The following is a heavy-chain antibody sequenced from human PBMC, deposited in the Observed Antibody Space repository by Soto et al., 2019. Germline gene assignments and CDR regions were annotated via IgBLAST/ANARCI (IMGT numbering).Heavy chain of an antibody. CDR1: GFTFTSSA. J-gene: IGHJ4*02. CDR2: IVVGSGNT. D-gene: IGHD6-19*01. CDR3: AADSSGWFSSFY. V-gene: IGHV1-58*01. Sequence: QMQLVQSGPEVKKPGTSVKVSCKASGFTFTSSAVQWVRQARGQRLEWIGWIVVGSGNTNYAQKFQERVTITRDMSTSTAYMELSSLRSEDTAVYYCAADSSGWFSSFYWGKGTLVTVSS.